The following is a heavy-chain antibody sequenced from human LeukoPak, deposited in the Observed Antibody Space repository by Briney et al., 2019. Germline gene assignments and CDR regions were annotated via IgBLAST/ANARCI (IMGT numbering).Heavy chain of an antibody. CDR2: ISGSGGST. CDR3: AKTLRPDNYVDY. Sequence: GGSLRLSRAASGFTFSSYAMSWVRQAPGKGLEWVSAISGSGGSTYYADSVKGRFTISRDNSKNTLYLQMNSLRAEDTAVYYCAKTLRPDNYVDYWGQGTLVTVSS. CDR1: GFTFSSYA. J-gene: IGHJ4*02. V-gene: IGHV3-23*01. D-gene: IGHD1-14*01.